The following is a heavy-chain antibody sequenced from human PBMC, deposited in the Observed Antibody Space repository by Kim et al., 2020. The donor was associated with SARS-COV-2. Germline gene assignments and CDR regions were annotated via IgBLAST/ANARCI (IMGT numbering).Heavy chain of an antibody. V-gene: IGHV3-33*01. D-gene: IGHD6-25*01. Sequence: GGSLRLSCGVRGFSFNNNDFHWIRQAPGKGLEWVASVWSDGSRENYADSVKGRCTISRDNFKNIMFVQMNSLRAGDTAIYYCVRDLEEAAHTDVFDLWGQGTGVTVSS. J-gene: IGHJ3*01. CDR3: VRDLEEAAHTDVFDL. CDR2: VWSDGSRE. CDR1: GFSFNNND.